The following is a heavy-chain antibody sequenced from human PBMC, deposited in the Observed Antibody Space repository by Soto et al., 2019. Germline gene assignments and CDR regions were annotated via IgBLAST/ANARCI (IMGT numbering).Heavy chain of an antibody. V-gene: IGHV3-30*18. D-gene: IGHD3-16*01. CDR1: GFTFSSYG. J-gene: IGHJ3*02. CDR2: ISYDGSNK. CDR3: AKGRGGGAFDI. Sequence: QVQLVESGGGVVQPGRSLRLSCAASGFTFSSYGMHWVRQAPGKGLEWVAVISYDGSNKYYADSVKGRFTISRGNSKNTLYLQMNSLRAEDTAVYYSAKGRGGGAFDIWGQGTMVTVSS.